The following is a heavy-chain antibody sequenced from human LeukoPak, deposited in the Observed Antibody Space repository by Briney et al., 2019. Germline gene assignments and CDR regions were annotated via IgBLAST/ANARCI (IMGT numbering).Heavy chain of an antibody. CDR3: VTEERDVVVFDY. D-gene: IGHD2-15*01. CDR2: ISDDGRIT. Sequence: GGPLRLSCAASGFTFSTFGFHWVRQAPGKGLEWVALISDDGRITHYADSVRGRFTVSRDDYQNTLYLQMNSLRVDDAGVYYCVTEERDVVVFDYWGQGTLVAVSA. V-gene: IGHV3-30*04. J-gene: IGHJ4*02. CDR1: GFTFSTFG.